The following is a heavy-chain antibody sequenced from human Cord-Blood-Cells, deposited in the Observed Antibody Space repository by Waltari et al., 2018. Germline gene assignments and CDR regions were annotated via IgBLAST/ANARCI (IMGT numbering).Heavy chain of an antibody. V-gene: IGHV2-5*02. CDR2: IYWDDDK. CDR3: AHSRWFRELGS. CDR1: VFSLSTSGVV. Sequence: QITLKESGPTLGQPTQTLTLTCTFAVFSLSTSGVVVRWFRQPPGKALEWLALIYWDDDKRYSQSLKSRLTITKDTSKNQVVLTMTNMDPVDTATYYCAHSRWFRELGSWGQGTLVTVSS. J-gene: IGHJ5*02. D-gene: IGHD3-10*01.